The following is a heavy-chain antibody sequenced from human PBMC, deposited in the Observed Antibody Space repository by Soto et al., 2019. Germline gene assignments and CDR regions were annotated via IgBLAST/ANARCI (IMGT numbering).Heavy chain of an antibody. CDR2: IKQDGSEK. Sequence: EAQLVESGGGLVQPGGSLRVSCAVSGFTFSSYWMSWVRQAPGKGLEWVAKIKQDGSEKDYVDSVKSRFTISRDNAKNSLYLHMNTLRAEDTAVYFCARGGRDADDWFDPWGQCTRVTVSS. CDR3: ARGGRDADDWFDP. J-gene: IGHJ5*02. V-gene: IGHV3-7*01. D-gene: IGHD3-16*01. CDR1: GFTFSSYW.